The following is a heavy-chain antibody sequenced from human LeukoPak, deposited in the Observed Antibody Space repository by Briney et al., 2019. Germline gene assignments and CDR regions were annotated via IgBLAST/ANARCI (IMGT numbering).Heavy chain of an antibody. V-gene: IGHV3-9*03. J-gene: IGHJ3*02. CDR1: AFSFADYA. D-gene: IGHD3-10*01. CDR3: AKAIAFIGGAFDI. Sequence: GGSLRLACAAAAFSFADYAMHSVRQAPGKGLEFLSGISWNSRSIGYADSVKGRFTISRDNAKNSLYLQMNSLRAEDIALYYCAKAIAFIGGAFDIWGQGTMVTVSS. CDR2: ISWNSRSI.